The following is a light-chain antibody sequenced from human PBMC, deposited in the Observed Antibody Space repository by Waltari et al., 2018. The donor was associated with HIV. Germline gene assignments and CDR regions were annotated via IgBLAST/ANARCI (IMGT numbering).Light chain of an antibody. Sequence: EIVLTQSPGTLSLSPGESATLSCRASQRISSTFLSWYQQKPGQAPRLLIYSTSARATGIPDKFSGSGSGTDFTLTISRLEPEDFAVYYCQQYGSSPPYNFGPGTKLEI. CDR1: QRISSTF. CDR2: STS. CDR3: QQYGSSPPYN. J-gene: IGKJ2*01. V-gene: IGKV3-20*01.